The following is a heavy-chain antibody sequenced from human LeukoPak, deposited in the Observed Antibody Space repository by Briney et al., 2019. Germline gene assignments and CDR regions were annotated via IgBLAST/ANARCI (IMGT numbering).Heavy chain of an antibody. J-gene: IGHJ6*04. Sequence: GGSLRLSCAASGFTFRDYWMTWVRQAPGKGLEWVANIKRDGSEKYYVDSVRGRFIISRDNAKNSLYLQMDGLRVEDTAVYYCARDQYELRSYYYGMDAWGKGTTVSVSS. CDR1: GFTFRDYW. D-gene: IGHD2-2*01. V-gene: IGHV3-7*03. CDR3: ARDQYELRSYYYGMDA. CDR2: IKRDGSEK.